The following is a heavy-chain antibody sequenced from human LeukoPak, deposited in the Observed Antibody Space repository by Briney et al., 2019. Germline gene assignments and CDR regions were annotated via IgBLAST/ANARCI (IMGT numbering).Heavy chain of an antibody. CDR3: ARARGWGAYYFDY. J-gene: IGHJ4*02. CDR2: IYHSGST. CDR1: GGSISNSNW. Sequence: SGTLSLTCAVSGGSISNSNWWNWVRQPPGKGLEWIGDIYHSGSTNYNPSLKSRVTISVDKSKNQFSLKLSSVTAADTAVYYCARARGWGAYYFDYWGQGTLVTVSS. D-gene: IGHD3-10*01. V-gene: IGHV4-4*02.